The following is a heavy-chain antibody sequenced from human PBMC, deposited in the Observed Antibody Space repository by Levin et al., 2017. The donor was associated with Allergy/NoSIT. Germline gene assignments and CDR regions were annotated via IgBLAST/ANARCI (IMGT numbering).Heavy chain of an antibody. CDR1: GFTFSNYG. CDR3: AKSPTYYYGSGNSVSLFYYYGMDV. CDR2: ISYDGNNK. V-gene: IGHV3-30*18. J-gene: IGHJ6*02. D-gene: IGHD3-10*01. Sequence: PGGSLRLSCAASGFTFSNYGMHWVRQAPGKGLEWVAVISYDGNNKYYADSVKGRFIISRDNSKNTLFLQMNSLRAEDTAVFYCAKSPTYYYGSGNSVSLFYYYGMDVWGQGTTVTVSS.